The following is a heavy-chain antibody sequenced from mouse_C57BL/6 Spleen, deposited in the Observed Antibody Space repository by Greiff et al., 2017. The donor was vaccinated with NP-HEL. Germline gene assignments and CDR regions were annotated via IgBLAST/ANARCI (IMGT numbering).Heavy chain of an antibody. D-gene: IGHD1-1*01. J-gene: IGHJ3*01. CDR3: AGSYYGSSYVGAY. CDR1: GYTFTSYW. V-gene: IGHV1-64*01. Sequence: QVHVKQPGAELVKPGASVKLSCKASGYTFTSYWMHWVKQRPGQGLEWIGMIHPNSGSTNYNEKFKSKATLTVDKSSSTAYMQLSSLTSEDSAVYYCAGSYYGSSYVGAYWGQGTLVTVSA. CDR2: IHPNSGST.